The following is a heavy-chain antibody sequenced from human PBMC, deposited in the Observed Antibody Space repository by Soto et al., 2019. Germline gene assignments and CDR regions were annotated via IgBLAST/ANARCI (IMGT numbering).Heavy chain of an antibody. D-gene: IGHD6-19*01. CDR2: IYYSGST. V-gene: IGHV4-59*01. CDR3: ARVELRAVAGRLAVWFVP. CDR1: GGSISSYY. Sequence: QVQLQESGPGLVKPSETLSLTCTVSGGSISSYYWSWIRQPPGKGLEWIGYIYYSGSTNYNPSLKSRVTISVDTSKNQFSLKLSSVTAADTAVYYCARVELRAVAGRLAVWFVPWGQGTLVTVSS. J-gene: IGHJ5*02.